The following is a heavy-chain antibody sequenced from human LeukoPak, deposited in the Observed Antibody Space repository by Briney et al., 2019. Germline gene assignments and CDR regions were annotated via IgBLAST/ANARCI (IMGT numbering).Heavy chain of an antibody. CDR1: GLNLRSNI. CDR2: TSRDGSIQ. Sequence: GTSLRVSCAATGLNLRSNIMHWVRPTPRQGLDWVEHTSRDGSIQYYGDSVKGRFTISRDNSKNTLYLEMSSLRPDDTAVYYCAKEEVGSSGLGGFDIWGQGTMVTVSS. CDR3: AKEEVGSSGLGGFDI. D-gene: IGHD6-19*01. V-gene: IGHV3-30*18. J-gene: IGHJ3*02.